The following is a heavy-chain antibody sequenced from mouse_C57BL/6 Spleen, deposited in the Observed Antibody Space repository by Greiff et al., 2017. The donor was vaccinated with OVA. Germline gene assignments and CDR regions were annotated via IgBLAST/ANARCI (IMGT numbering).Heavy chain of an antibody. Sequence: VQLQQPGAELVKPGASVKLSCKASGYTFTSYWMQWVKQRPGQGLEWIGEIDPSDSYTNYNQTFKGKATLTVDTSSSTAYMQLSSLTSEDSAVYYWSRGYYGSSLDYWGQGTTLTVSS. CDR2: IDPSDSYT. J-gene: IGHJ2*01. CDR1: GYTFTSYW. CDR3: SRGYYGSSLDY. D-gene: IGHD1-1*01. V-gene: IGHV1-50*01.